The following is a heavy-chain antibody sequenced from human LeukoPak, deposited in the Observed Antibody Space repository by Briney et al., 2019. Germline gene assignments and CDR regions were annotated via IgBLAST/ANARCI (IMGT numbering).Heavy chain of an antibody. CDR1: GGSISSYY. CDR2: IYTSGST. D-gene: IGHD3-10*01. Sequence: PSETLSLTCTVSGGSISSYYRSWIRQPAGKGLEWIGRIYTSGSTNYNPSLKSRVTMSVDTSKNQFSLKLSSVTAADTAVYYWARDWFGSSYNWFDPWGQGTLVTVSS. V-gene: IGHV4-4*07. J-gene: IGHJ5*02. CDR3: ARDWFGSSYNWFDP.